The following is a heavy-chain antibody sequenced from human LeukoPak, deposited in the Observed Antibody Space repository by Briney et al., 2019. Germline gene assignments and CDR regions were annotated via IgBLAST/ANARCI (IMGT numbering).Heavy chain of an antibody. CDR3: SKDLTSDFGGDLDP. Sequence: GGSLRLSCTASGFTFSSHWMHWVRQAPGKGLEWVALISFDGSQKYYADSVKGRFTISRDNSKSTVYLQMNSLRVEDAAVYYCSKDLTSDFGGDLDPWGQGTLVTVSS. V-gene: IGHV3-30*02. CDR2: ISFDGSQK. CDR1: GFTFSSHW. J-gene: IGHJ5*02. D-gene: IGHD3-10*01.